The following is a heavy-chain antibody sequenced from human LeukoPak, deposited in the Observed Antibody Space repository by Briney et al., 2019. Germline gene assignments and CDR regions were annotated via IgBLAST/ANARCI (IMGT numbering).Heavy chain of an antibody. J-gene: IGHJ4*02. V-gene: IGHV3-66*01. D-gene: IGHD3-10*01. CDR1: GFTVSSIY. CDR3: AGPYFYGSGSYYLY. CDR2: IYSVGST. Sequence: GGSLTLACAASGFTVSSIYMSWVRPAQGKGLEWVSVIYSVGSTYYAVSVKGRFTISRDNSKNTLFLQTNSLRAEDTAVYYCAGPYFYGSGSYYLYWGQGTLVTVSS.